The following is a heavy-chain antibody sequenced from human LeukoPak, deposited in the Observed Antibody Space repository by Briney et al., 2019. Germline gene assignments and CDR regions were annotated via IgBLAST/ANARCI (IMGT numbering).Heavy chain of an antibody. V-gene: IGHV3-23*01. CDR1: GFTFSSYA. J-gene: IGHJ4*02. CDR2: ISENGGTT. CDR3: AKDYGPKQLVFFDS. Sequence: GGSLRLPCAASGFTFSSYALSWVRQAPGKGLEWVSGISENGGTTFYADSVKGRFTITRDNSKNTLYVQMNSLRGEDTAVYYCAKDYGPKQLVFFDSWGQGTLVTVSS. D-gene: IGHD6-13*01.